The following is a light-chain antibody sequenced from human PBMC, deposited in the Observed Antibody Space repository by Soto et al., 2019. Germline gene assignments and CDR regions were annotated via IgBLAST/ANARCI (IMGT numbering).Light chain of an antibody. Sequence: QSVLTQTPSVSGAPGQKITMSCTGSSSNIGAGYDVHWYQQIPGAAPRLLIYADNNRPSGVPDRFSASKSGTSASLAITGLQGEDEADYYCATWDDDLNAAVFGGGTQLTVL. CDR1: SSNIGAGYD. CDR3: ATWDDDLNAAV. CDR2: ADN. V-gene: IGLV1-40*01. J-gene: IGLJ7*01.